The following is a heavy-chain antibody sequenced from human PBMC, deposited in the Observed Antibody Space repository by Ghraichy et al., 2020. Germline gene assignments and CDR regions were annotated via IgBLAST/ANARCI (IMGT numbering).Heavy chain of an antibody. CDR1: GASLSGSF. CDR2: IYYDGST. D-gene: IGHD3-10*01. V-gene: IGHV4-59*01. J-gene: IGHJ4*02. CDR3: ARGRVPGY. Sequence: SETLSLTCIVSGASLSGSFWTWIRQPPGKGLEWIGFIYYDGSTSSNPSLKSRVTISIDTPISLDTSKNQFSLRLTSVTAADTAVYYCARGRVPGYWGQGTLVTISS.